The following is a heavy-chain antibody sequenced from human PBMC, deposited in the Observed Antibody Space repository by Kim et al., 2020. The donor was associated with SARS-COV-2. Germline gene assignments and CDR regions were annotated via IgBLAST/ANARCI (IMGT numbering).Heavy chain of an antibody. V-gene: IGHV3-23*01. CDR1: GFTFSSYA. CDR3: ANGRPKVYSSGWYYFAY. Sequence: GGSLRLSCAASGFTFSSYAMSWVRQAPGKGLEWVSAISGSGGSTHYADSVKGRFTISRDNSKNTLYLQMNSLRAEDTAVYYCANGRPKVYSSGWYYFAYWGQGALVTVSS. D-gene: IGHD6-19*01. CDR2: ISGSGGST. J-gene: IGHJ4*02.